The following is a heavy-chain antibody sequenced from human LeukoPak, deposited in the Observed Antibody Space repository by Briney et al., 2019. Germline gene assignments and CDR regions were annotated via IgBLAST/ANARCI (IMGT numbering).Heavy chain of an antibody. CDR3: ARDQGYQLFDP. CDR1: GFTFRTHW. V-gene: IGHV3-74*01. D-gene: IGHD2-2*01. J-gene: IGHJ5*02. Sequence: PGGSLRLSCAASGFTFRTHWMHWVRQAPGKGLVWVSRINGDGSSTTYADSVKGRFTISRDNAKNTLYLQMNSLRAEDTAVYYCARDQGYQLFDPWGQGTLVTVSS. CDR2: INGDGSST.